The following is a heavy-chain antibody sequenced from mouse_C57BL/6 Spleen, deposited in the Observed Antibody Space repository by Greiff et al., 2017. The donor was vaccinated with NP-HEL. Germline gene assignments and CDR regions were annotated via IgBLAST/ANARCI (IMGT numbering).Heavy chain of an antibody. V-gene: IGHV5-9-1*02. CDR1: GFTFSSYA. D-gene: IGHD2-4*01. CDR2: ISSGGDYI. J-gene: IGHJ3*01. Sequence: EVQGVESGEGLVKPGGSLKLSCAASGFTFSSYAMSWVRQTPEKRLEWVAYISSGGDYIYYADTVKGRFTISRDNARNTLYLQMSSLKSEDTAMYYCTRDSYDYVWFAYWGQGTLVTVSA. CDR3: TRDSYDYVWFAY.